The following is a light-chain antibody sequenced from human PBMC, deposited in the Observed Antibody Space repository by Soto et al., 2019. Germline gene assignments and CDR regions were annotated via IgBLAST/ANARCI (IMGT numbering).Light chain of an antibody. J-gene: IGLJ1*01. CDR1: SSDVGSYNF. CDR2: EGN. CDR3: CSYAGSSSYV. V-gene: IGLV2-23*01. Sequence: QSVLTQPASVSGSPGQSITISCTGTSSDVGSYNFVSWYQQHPGKAPKFLIYEGNKRPSGVSSRFSGSKSGNTASLTISALQAEDEADYYCCSYAGSSSYVFXTGTKVTVL.